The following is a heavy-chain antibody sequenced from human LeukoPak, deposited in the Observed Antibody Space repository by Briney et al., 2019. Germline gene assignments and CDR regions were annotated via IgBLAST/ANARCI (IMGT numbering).Heavy chain of an antibody. Sequence: GGSLRLSCAASGFXFNNFAISWVRQAPGKGLEWVSVISGSGGFTYHADSVKGRFTISRDNSKNTLYLEMNTVRAEDTAVYYCAKGQTTVRGFFDYWGQGTLVTVSS. CDR2: ISGSGGFT. D-gene: IGHD4-17*01. CDR1: GFXFNNFA. V-gene: IGHV3-23*01. J-gene: IGHJ4*02. CDR3: AKGQTTVRGFFDY.